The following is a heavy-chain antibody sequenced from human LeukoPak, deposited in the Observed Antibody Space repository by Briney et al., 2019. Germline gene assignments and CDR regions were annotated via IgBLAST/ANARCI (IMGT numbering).Heavy chain of an antibody. CDR1: GYTFTSYY. CDR3: ARDPAMVRGGDYYGMDV. V-gene: IGHV1-46*01. D-gene: IGHD3-10*01. J-gene: IGHJ6*04. CDR2: INPSGGST. Sequence: ASVMVSCKASGYTFTSYYMHWVRQAPGQGLEWMGIINPSGGSTSYAQKFQGRVTMTRDTSTSTVYMELSSLRSEDTAVYYCARDPAMVRGGDYYGMDVWGKGTTVTVSS.